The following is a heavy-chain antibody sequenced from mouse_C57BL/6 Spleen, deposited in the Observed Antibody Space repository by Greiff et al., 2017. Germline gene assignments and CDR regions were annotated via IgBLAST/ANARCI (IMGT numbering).Heavy chain of an antibody. V-gene: IGHV1-72*01. CDR3: ARYDYDEDYAMDY. CDR1: GYTFTSYW. D-gene: IGHD2-4*01. CDR2: IDPNSGGT. Sequence: KQSCKASGYTFTSYWMHWVKQRPGRGLEWIGRIDPNSGGTKYNEKFKSKATLTVDKPSSTAYMQLSSLTSEDSAVYYCARYDYDEDYAMDYWGQGTSVTVSS. J-gene: IGHJ4*01.